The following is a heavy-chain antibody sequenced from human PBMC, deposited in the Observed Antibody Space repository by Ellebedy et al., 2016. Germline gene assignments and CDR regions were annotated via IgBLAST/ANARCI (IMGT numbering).Heavy chain of an antibody. V-gene: IGHV3-7*01. Sequence: VDSVKGRFTTSRDSATNSLYLQMNSLRDEDTAVYYCAGEGSGFDPWGRGTLVTVSS. J-gene: IGHJ5*02. CDR3: AGEGSGFDP.